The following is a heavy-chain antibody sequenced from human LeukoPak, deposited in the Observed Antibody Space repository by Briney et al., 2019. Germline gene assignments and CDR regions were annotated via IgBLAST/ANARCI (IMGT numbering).Heavy chain of an antibody. CDR2: INWNGGST. Sequence: GGSLRLSCTASGFAFDDHGMSWVRQVPGKGLKWVSGINWNGGSTGYADPLRGRFTISRDNAKNSLYLQMDSLRAEDTALYYCARAPITSPFYFDYWGQGTLVTVSS. CDR3: ARAPITSPFYFDY. J-gene: IGHJ4*02. D-gene: IGHD2-2*01. CDR1: GFAFDDHG. V-gene: IGHV3-20*04.